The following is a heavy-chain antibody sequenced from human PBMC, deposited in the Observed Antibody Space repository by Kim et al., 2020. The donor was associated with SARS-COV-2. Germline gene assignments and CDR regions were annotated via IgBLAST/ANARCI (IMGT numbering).Heavy chain of an antibody. Sequence: GGSLRLSCAASGFTFSSYAMSWVRQAPGKGLEWVSVIYSGGSSTYYADSVKGRFTISRDNSKNTLYLQMNSLRAEDTAVYYCAKDRTLGTNTYYGMDVWGQGTTVTVSS. V-gene: IGHV3-23*03. CDR2: IYSGGSST. D-gene: IGHD1-1*01. J-gene: IGHJ6*02. CDR3: AKDRTLGTNTYYGMDV. CDR1: GFTFSSYA.